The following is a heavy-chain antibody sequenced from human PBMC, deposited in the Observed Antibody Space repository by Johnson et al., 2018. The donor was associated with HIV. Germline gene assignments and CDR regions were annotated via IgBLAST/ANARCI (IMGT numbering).Heavy chain of an antibody. V-gene: IGHV3-30*02. CDR3: AKEGEYFYDSSGFDAFDI. D-gene: IGHD3-22*01. J-gene: IGHJ3*02. CDR2: IRYDGSNK. CDR1: GFTFSSYG. Sequence: VQLVESGGGVVQPGGSLRLSCAASGFTFSSYGMHWVRQAPGKGLEWVAFIRYDGSNKYYADSVKGRFTIYRDNSKNTLYLQMNSLRSEDTAVYYCAKEGEYFYDSSGFDAFDIWGQGTMVTVSS.